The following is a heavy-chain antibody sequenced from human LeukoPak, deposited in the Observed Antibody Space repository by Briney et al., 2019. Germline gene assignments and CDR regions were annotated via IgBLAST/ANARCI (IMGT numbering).Heavy chain of an antibody. CDR2: INHSGST. CDR1: GGSFSGYY. CDR3: ARGAVRYDFCSGYYTRWFDP. J-gene: IGHJ5*02. Sequence: PSETLSLTCAVYGGSFSGYYWSWIRQPPGKGLEWIGEINHSGSTNYNPSLKSRVTISVDTSKNQFSLKLSSVTAADTAVYYCARGAVRYDFCSGYYTRWFDPWGQGTLVTVSS. V-gene: IGHV4-34*01. D-gene: IGHD3-3*01.